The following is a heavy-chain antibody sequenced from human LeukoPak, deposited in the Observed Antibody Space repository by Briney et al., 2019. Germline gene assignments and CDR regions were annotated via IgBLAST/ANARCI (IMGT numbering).Heavy chain of an antibody. V-gene: IGHV1-18*01. CDR1: GYTFTSYG. Sequence: EASVKVSCKASGYTFTSYGISWVRQAPGQGLEWMGWISAYNGNTNYAQKLQGRVTMTTDTSTSTAYMELRSLRSDDTAVYYCARDFTTIFGTGSLSYYYMDVWGKGTTVTVSS. CDR3: ARDFTTIFGTGSLSYYYMDV. CDR2: ISAYNGNT. J-gene: IGHJ6*03. D-gene: IGHD3-3*01.